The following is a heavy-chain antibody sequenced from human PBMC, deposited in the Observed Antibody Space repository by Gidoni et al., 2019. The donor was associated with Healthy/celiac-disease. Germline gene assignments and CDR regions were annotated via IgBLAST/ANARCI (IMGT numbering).Heavy chain of an antibody. Sequence: QVQLVESGGGVVQPGRSLRLSCAASGFTFSSYGMHWARQAPGKGLEWVAVISYDGSNKYYADSVKGRFTISRDNSKNTLYLQMNSLRAEDTAVYYCAKDVQWLVLGYWGQGTLVTVSS. V-gene: IGHV3-30*18. CDR2: ISYDGSNK. J-gene: IGHJ4*02. CDR3: AKDVQWLVLGY. CDR1: GFTFSSYG. D-gene: IGHD6-19*01.